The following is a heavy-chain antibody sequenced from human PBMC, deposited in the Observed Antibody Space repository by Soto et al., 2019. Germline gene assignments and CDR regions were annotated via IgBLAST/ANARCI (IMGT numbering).Heavy chain of an antibody. J-gene: IGHJ4*02. V-gene: IGHV4-59*01. CDR1: GGSINSYY. D-gene: IGHD4-17*01. CDR3: ARVYGDYLDY. Sequence: SETLSLTWTVSGGSINSYYWSWVRQPPGKGLEWIGYIYYSGSTNYNPSLKSRVTISVDTSKNQFSLKLSSVTAADTAVYYCARVYGDYLDYWGQGTLVTVSS. CDR2: IYYSGST.